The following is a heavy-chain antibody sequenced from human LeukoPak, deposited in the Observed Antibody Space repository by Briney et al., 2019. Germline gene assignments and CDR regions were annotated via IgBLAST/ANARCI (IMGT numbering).Heavy chain of an antibody. D-gene: IGHD3-22*01. Sequence: PSETLSLTCAVYGGSFSGYYWSWIRQPPGKGLEWIGEINHSGSTNYNPSLKSRVTISVDTSKNQFSLKLSSVTAADTAVYYCARGLTVGYDSSGYYPIYYYYMDVWGKGTTVTVSS. CDR2: INHSGST. CDR1: GGSFSGYY. CDR3: ARGLTVGYDSSGYYPIYYYYMDV. V-gene: IGHV4-34*01. J-gene: IGHJ6*03.